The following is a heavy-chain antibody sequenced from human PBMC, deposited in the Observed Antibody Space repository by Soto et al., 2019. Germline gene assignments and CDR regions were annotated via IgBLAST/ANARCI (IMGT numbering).Heavy chain of an antibody. Sequence: ESGGGVVQPGRSLRLSCAASGFTFSNYAMHWVRQAPGKGLEWVAVISFDGNNKYYADSAKGRFTISRDNSKNTLYLQMNSLRAEDTAVYYCARSSSGWTALDYWGQGTLVTVSS. J-gene: IGHJ4*02. CDR2: ISFDGNNK. D-gene: IGHD6-19*01. CDR3: ARSSSGWTALDY. CDR1: GFTFSNYA. V-gene: IGHV3-30-3*01.